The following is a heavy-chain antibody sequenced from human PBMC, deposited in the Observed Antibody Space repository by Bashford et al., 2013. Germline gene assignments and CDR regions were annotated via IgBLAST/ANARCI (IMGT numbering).Heavy chain of an antibody. CDR1: GFTFSRYA. CDR2: ISGSGSST. J-gene: IGHJ4*02. V-gene: IGHV3-23*01. Sequence: GGSLRLSCAASGFTFSRYAMSWVRQAPGKGLEWVSAISGSGSSTYYADSVKGRFTISRDNAKNSLYLQMNSLRAEDTAVYYCARGVNFFDYWGQGTLVTVSS. CDR3: ARGVNFFDY.